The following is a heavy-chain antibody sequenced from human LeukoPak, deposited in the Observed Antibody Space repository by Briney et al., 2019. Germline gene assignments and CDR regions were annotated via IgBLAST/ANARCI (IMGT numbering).Heavy chain of an antibody. Sequence: GRSLRLSCAASGFTFSSYPMHWVRQAPGKGLEWVAVISYDGSEKHYADPVKGRFTISRDNSKNTLYLQMNSLRAEDTAVYYCAREGSSDYYPYWGQGILVTVSS. CDR2: ISYDGSEK. CDR1: GFTFSSYP. D-gene: IGHD3-22*01. V-gene: IGHV3-30-3*01. CDR3: AREGSSDYYPY. J-gene: IGHJ4*02.